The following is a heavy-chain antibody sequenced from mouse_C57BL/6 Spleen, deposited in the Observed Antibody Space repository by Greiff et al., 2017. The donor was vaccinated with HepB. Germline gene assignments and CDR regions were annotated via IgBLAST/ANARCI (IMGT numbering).Heavy chain of an antibody. J-gene: IGHJ4*01. D-gene: IGHD2-2*01. Sequence: EVKLEESGGGLVQPKGSLKLSCAASGFTFNTYAMHWVRQAPGKGLEWVASIRSKSSNYATYYSDSVTDRFTISREESQSMLYLQMNNLKTEDTAMYYCVRGDGYDNMGGWGQRTSVTVSS. V-gene: IGHV10-3*01. CDR1: GFTFNTYA. CDR2: IRSKSSNYAT. CDR3: VRGDGYDNMGG.